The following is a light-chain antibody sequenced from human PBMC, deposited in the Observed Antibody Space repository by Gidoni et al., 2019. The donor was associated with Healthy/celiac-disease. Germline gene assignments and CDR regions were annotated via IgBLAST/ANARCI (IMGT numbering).Light chain of an antibody. CDR3: QQYNNWPPLT. CDR2: GAS. Sequence: VMPHSPTPLSVSPGERATLSCRASQSVSSNLAWYQQKPGQAPRLLIYGASTRATGIPARFRGSGSGTEFTLTISSLQSEDFAVYYCQQYNNWPPLTFGGGTKVEIK. J-gene: IGKJ4*02. CDR1: QSVSSN. V-gene: IGKV3-15*01.